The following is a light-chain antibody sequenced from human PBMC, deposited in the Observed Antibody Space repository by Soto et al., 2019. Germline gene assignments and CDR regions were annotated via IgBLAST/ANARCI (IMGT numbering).Light chain of an antibody. CDR3: QQYINYPWT. CDR2: AAS. V-gene: IGKV1-39*01. J-gene: IGKJ1*01. Sequence: DIQMTQSPSSLSASVGDRVTITCRASQSISSYLNWYQQKPGKAPKLLIYAASSLQSGVPSRFGGGGSGTEFTLTISSLQPDDFAIYYCQQYINYPWTFGQGTKVAIK. CDR1: QSISSY.